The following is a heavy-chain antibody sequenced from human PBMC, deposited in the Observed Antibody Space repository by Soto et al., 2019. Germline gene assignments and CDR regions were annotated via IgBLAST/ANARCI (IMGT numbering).Heavy chain of an antibody. CDR3: ATSDGPDAAS. J-gene: IGHJ1*01. V-gene: IGHV4-34*01. Sequence: PSDSLSRTCALYDWSFSGYYCIWIRQSPGMGLEWIGEIDHSGSTIYNPSLKSRVAISVDTSKNQFSLKLNSVTAADTAVYYCATSDGPDAASWGQDTLVILSS. CDR2: IDHSGST. D-gene: IGHD2-2*01. CDR1: DWSFSGYY.